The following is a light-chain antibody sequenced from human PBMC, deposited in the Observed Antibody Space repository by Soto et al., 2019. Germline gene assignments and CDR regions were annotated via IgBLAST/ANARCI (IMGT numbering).Light chain of an antibody. Sequence: QLVLTQSPSASASLGASCKLTGTLSSGHSNYAIAWHQQQPETGPRYLMKVNSGGSHIKGDGIPDRFSGSSSGAERYLFISSLQSEDEADYYCQTWGTGSASVGFGGGTQLTVL. CDR3: QTWGTGSASVG. CDR1: SGHSNYA. J-gene: IGLJ7*01. V-gene: IGLV4-69*01. CDR2: VNSGGSH.